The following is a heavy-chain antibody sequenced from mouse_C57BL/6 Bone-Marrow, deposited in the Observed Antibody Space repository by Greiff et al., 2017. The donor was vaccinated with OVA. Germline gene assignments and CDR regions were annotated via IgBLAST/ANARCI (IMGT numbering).Heavy chain of an antibody. V-gene: IGHV1-15*01. Sequence: QVQLQQSGAELVRPGASVTLSCKASGYTFTDYEMHWVKQTPVHGLEWIGAIDPETGGTDYNQKFKGKAILTADKSSSTAYMELRSLTSEDSAVYYCTRDYYGTFDYWGQGTTLTVSS. CDR2: IDPETGGT. CDR3: TRDYYGTFDY. D-gene: IGHD1-1*01. J-gene: IGHJ2*01. CDR1: GYTFTDYE.